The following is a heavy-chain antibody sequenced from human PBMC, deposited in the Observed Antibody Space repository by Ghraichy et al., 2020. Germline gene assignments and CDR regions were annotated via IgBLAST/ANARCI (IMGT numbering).Heavy chain of an antibody. CDR3: AGVGYDGLGNSGY. D-gene: IGHD3-10*01. Sequence: ESLKTSCEASGFTFSDYWMNWVRQAPGKGLEWVANIKLDESEKYYVDSVKGRVTISRDNAKNSLYLQMNSLRAEDTAVYYCAGVGYDGLGNSGYWGQGTLVTGSS. CDR1: GFTFSDYW. J-gene: IGHJ4*02. CDR2: IKLDESEK. V-gene: IGHV3-7*01.